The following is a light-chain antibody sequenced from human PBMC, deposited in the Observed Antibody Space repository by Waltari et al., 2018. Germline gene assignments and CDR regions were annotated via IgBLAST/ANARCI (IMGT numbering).Light chain of an antibody. CDR2: EDK. CDR1: SSSISTNL. Sequence: NFMLHQPHSVSESPGNTLTFACSRTSSSISTNLVQWYQQRPGSAPTTIIYEDKQRPSGVPDRFSGSIDSSSNSASLTISGLKTEDEADYYCQSYDNSLTVFGGGTRLTVL. J-gene: IGLJ3*02. CDR3: QSYDNSLTV. V-gene: IGLV6-57*04.